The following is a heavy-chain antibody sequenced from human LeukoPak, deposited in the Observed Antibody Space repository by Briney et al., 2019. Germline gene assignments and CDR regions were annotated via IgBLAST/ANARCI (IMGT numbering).Heavy chain of an antibody. CDR3: ARVRQLVGWFDL. Sequence: ASVKVSCKASGGTFSSYAISWVRQAPGQGLEGMGRIIPIFGTANYAQKFQGRVTITTDESTSTAYMELSSLRSEDTAVYYCARVRQLVGWFDLWGQGTLVTVSS. J-gene: IGHJ5*02. V-gene: IGHV1-69*05. CDR2: IIPIFGTA. D-gene: IGHD6-6*01. CDR1: GGTFSSYA.